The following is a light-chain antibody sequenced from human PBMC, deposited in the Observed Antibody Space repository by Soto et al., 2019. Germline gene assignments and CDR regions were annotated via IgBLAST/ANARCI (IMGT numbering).Light chain of an antibody. Sequence: DIVMTQSPDSLAVSLGERATINCKSSQSVLYSSNNKKYLAWYQQKPGQPPMLLIYWASTRESGVPDRFSGSGSGTDFTLTISSLQAEDVAVYYCQQYSSTPFTFGPGANVDIK. CDR3: QQYSSTPFT. CDR2: WAS. CDR1: QSVLYSSNNKKY. V-gene: IGKV4-1*01. J-gene: IGKJ3*01.